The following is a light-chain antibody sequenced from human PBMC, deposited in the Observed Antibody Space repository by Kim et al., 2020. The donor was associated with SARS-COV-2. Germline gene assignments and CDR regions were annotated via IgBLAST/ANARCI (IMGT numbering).Light chain of an antibody. CDR2: DAS. CDR1: QSIDTH. J-gene: IGKJ1*01. V-gene: IGKV1-5*01. CDR3: HQYNSPWT. Sequence: SASVGDSVTITCRASQSIDTHLAWHQQKPGKAPRLLVFDASSLGSGVPSRFSSSGSGTEFTLTISSLQPDDFATYYCHQYNSPWTFGQGTKVDIK.